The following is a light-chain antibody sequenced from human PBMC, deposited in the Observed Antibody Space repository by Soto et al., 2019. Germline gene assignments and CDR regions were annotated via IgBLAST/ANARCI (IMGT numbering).Light chain of an antibody. CDR1: QSVSSSY. CDR3: QQYDSSPRT. CDR2: GAS. Sequence: EIVLTQSPGNLSLSPGERATLSCRASQSVSSSYLAWYQQKPGQAPSLLIYGASSRATGIPDRFSGSGSGTDFTLTISRLEPEDFAVYYCQQYDSSPRTFGQGTKVEI. J-gene: IGKJ1*01. V-gene: IGKV3-20*01.